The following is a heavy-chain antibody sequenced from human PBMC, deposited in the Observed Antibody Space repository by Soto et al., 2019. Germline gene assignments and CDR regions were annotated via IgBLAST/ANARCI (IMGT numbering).Heavy chain of an antibody. D-gene: IGHD1-26*01. CDR1: GGSFSGYY. CDR2: SNHSGST. V-gene: IGHV4-34*01. CDR3: ESKGELLLSYFDYYGMDV. Sequence: SETLSLTCAVYGGSFSGYYWSWIRKPPGKGLEWIGESNHSGSTNYNPSLKSRGTISVDTTKNQFSLKLSSVTAADTAVYYCESKGELLLSYFDYYGMDVWGQGTTVTVSS. J-gene: IGHJ6*02.